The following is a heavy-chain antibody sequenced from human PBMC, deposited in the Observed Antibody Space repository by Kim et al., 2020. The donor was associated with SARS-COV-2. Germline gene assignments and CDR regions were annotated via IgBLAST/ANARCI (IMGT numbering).Heavy chain of an antibody. J-gene: IGHJ4*02. V-gene: IGHV3-15*01. CDR2: IKSKTDGGTT. Sequence: GGSLRLSCAASGFTFSNAWMSWVRQAPGKGLEWVGRIKSKTDGGTTDYAAPVKGRFTISRDDSKNTLYLQMNSLKTEDTAVYYCTTRYYYGSGIESNWGQGTLVTVSS. CDR1: GFTFSNAW. D-gene: IGHD3-10*01. CDR3: TTRYYYGSGIESN.